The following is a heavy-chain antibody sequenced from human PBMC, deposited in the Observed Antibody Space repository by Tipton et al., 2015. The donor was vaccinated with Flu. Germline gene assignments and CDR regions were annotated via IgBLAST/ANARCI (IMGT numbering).Heavy chain of an antibody. V-gene: IGHV4-59*01. J-gene: IGHJ2*01. CDR1: GDSITGYY. CDR3: ARGLGGNNPD. D-gene: IGHD1-14*01. CDR2: FYHTGDT. Sequence: GLVKPSETLSLTCSVSGDSITGYYWSWIRQSPGKGLEWIGYFYHTGDTNYNPSLASRVTISVDMSTNQLSLHLRSVTAADTAGYYCARGLGGNNPDGGRGTLVTVSS.